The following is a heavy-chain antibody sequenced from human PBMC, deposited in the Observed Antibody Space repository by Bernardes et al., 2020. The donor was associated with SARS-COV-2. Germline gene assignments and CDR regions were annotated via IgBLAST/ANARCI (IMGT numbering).Heavy chain of an antibody. Sequence: GGSLRLSCAASGFTFSSYDMSWVRQAPGKGLEWVSTISGSGGSTYYADSVKGRFTVSRDNSKNTLYLQMSSLRAEDTAVFYCARVRLGGGYSEFDCWGQGTLVTVSS. J-gene: IGHJ4*02. CDR2: ISGSGGST. CDR1: GFTFSSYD. D-gene: IGHD1-26*01. CDR3: ARVRLGGGYSEFDC. V-gene: IGHV3-23*01.